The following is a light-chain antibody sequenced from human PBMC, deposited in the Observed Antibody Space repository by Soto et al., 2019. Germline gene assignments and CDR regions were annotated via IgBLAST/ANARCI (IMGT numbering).Light chain of an antibody. Sequence: QSALTQDASVSGSPGQSITISCTGTSSDVGGYNYVSWYQHHPGKAPKLMIYDVFTRPSGVSNRFSGSKSGNTAFLTISALQAEDEADYYCTSWTSTSTYVFGSGTKVTVL. V-gene: IGLV2-14*03. CDR2: DVF. J-gene: IGLJ1*01. CDR3: TSWTSTSTYV. CDR1: SSDVGGYNY.